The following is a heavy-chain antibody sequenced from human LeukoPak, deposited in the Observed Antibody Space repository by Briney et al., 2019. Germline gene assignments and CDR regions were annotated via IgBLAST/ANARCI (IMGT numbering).Heavy chain of an antibody. Sequence: ASVKVSCKASGGTFSSYAISWVRQAPGQGLEWMGVIIPIFGTANYAQKFQGRVTITTDESTSTAYMELSSLRSEDTAVYYCARDGLLAAAGTRGLDYWGQGTLVTVSS. CDR1: GGTFSSYA. J-gene: IGHJ4*02. D-gene: IGHD6-13*01. V-gene: IGHV1-69*05. CDR2: IIPIFGTA. CDR3: ARDGLLAAAGTRGLDY.